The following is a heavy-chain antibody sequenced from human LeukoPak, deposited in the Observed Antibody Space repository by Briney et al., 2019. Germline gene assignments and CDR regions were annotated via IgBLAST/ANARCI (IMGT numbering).Heavy chain of an antibody. Sequence: GGSLRLSCAASGFTFSSYSMNWVRQAPGKGLEWVSSISSSSSYIYYADSVKGRFTISRDNAKNSLYLQMNSLRAEDTAVYYCARDQKGVFDFWSGYYAEGGGPYYFDYWGQGTLVTVSS. CDR3: ARDQKGVFDFWSGYYAEGGGPYYFDY. J-gene: IGHJ4*02. CDR1: GFTFSSYS. V-gene: IGHV3-21*01. CDR2: ISSSSSYI. D-gene: IGHD3-3*01.